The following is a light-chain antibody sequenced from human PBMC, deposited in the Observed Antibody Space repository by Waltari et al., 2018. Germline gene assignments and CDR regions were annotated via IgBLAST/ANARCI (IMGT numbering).Light chain of an antibody. CDR2: DVS. J-gene: IGKJ4*01. CDR1: QSVANY. Sequence: DIVLTQSPATLSLSPGERATLSCRASQSVANYLAWYQQKPGQAPRPLIYDVSNRATDIPARFSGSGFATDFTLTISDLKPEDIAVYYCQQRNKWPVTFGGGTKVEIK. CDR3: QQRNKWPVT. V-gene: IGKV3-11*01.